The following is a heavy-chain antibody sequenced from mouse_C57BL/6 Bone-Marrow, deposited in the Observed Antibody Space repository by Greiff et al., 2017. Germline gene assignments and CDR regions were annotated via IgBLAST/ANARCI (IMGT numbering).Heavy chain of an antibody. Sequence: EVMLVESGGGLVQPGGSLKLSCAASGFTFSDYGMAWVRQAPRKGPEWVAFISNLAYSIYYADTVTGRFTISRENAKNTLYLEMSSLRSEYTAMYYCARLGGYYGWFAYWGQGTLVTVSA. CDR2: ISNLAYSI. V-gene: IGHV5-15*04. CDR3: ARLGGYYGWFAY. D-gene: IGHD2-3*01. CDR1: GFTFSDYG. J-gene: IGHJ3*01.